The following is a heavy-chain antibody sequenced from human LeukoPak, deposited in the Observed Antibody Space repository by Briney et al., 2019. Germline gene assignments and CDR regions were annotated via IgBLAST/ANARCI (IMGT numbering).Heavy chain of an antibody. Sequence: SETLSLTCTVSGGSISSYYWSWIRQPAGKGLEWIGRIYTSGSTNYNPSLKSRVTMSVDTSKNQFSLKPSSVTAADTAVYYCARGHAVNYYGSGSYDGMDVWGQGTAVTVSS. CDR1: GGSISSYY. CDR2: IYTSGST. V-gene: IGHV4-4*07. D-gene: IGHD3-10*01. CDR3: ARGHAVNYYGSGSYDGMDV. J-gene: IGHJ6*02.